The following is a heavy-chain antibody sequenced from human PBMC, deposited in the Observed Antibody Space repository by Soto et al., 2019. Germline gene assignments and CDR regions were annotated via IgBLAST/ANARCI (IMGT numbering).Heavy chain of an antibody. V-gene: IGHV3-33*01. CDR3: ARAGGNQEARISIFGVVAEYYCGMDV. CDR2: IWYDGSNK. J-gene: IGHJ6*02. Sequence: HPGGSLRLSCAASGFTFSSYGMHWVRQAPGKGLEWVAVIWYDGSNKYYADSVKGRFTISRDNSKNTLYLQMNSLRAEDTAVYYCARAGGNQEARISIFGVVAEYYCGMDVRGQGTTVTGFS. CDR1: GFTFSSYG. D-gene: IGHD3-3*01.